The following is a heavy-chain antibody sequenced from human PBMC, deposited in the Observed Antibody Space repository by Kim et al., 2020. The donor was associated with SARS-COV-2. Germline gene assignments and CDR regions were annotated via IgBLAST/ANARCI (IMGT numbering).Heavy chain of an antibody. V-gene: IGHV3-23*01. CDR3: ARDRERGYFDWLVKFDY. CDR2: TSGSGGNT. J-gene: IGHJ4*02. D-gene: IGHD3-9*01. CDR1: GFTSSIYA. Sequence: GGSLRLSCVGSGFTSSIYAMTWVRQAPGKGLEWVSGTSGSGGNTYYADSVKGRFTISRDNSKGTLFLQMNSLRAEDTAIYYCARDRERGYFDWLVKFDYWGQGTLVTVSP.